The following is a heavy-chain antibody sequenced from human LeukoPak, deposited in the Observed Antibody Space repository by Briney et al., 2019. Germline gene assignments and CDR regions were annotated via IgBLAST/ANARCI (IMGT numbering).Heavy chain of an antibody. Sequence: PSETLSLTCTVSGGSISSYYWSWIRQPPGKGLEWIGYIYSSGSTNYNPSLKSRVTISVDTSKNQFSLKLSSVTAADTAVYYCAGGRSGSYSDAFDIWGQGTMVTVSS. V-gene: IGHV4-59*01. D-gene: IGHD1-26*01. CDR1: GGSISSYY. CDR3: AGGRSGSYSDAFDI. CDR2: IYSSGST. J-gene: IGHJ3*02.